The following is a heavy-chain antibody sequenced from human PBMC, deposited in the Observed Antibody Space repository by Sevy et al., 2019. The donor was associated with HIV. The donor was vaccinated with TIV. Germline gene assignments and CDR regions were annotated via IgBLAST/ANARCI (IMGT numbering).Heavy chain of an antibody. V-gene: IGHV4-59*08. CDR1: GGSITSLY. D-gene: IGHD1-26*01. CDR2: IYYNGHI. J-gene: IGHJ4*02. CDR3: AGENAWGRGYS. Sequence: SETLSLTCTVSGGSITSLYWNWIRQPPGKGLEWIANIYYNGHINYNPSLKSQVTLSLYTSKNQFSMRLGSVTAADTAMYYCAGENAWGRGYSWGQGTLVTVSS.